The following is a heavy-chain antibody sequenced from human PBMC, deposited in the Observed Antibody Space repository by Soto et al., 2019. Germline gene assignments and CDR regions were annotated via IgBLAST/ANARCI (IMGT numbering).Heavy chain of an antibody. CDR3: AKSWFGESCRFDP. V-gene: IGHV3-30*18. CDR2: ISYDGSNK. J-gene: IGHJ5*02. Sequence: SLRLSCAASGFTFSIYGMHWVRQAPGKGLEWVAVISYDGSNKYYADSVKGRFTISRDNSKNTLYLQMNSLRAEDTAVYYCAKSWFGESCRFDPWGQGTLVTVSS. D-gene: IGHD3-10*01. CDR1: GFTFSIYG.